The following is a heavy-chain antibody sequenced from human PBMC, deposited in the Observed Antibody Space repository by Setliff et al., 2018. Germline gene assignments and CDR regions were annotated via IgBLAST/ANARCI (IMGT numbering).Heavy chain of an antibody. CDR3: ASAGHSGSWFPFDAFHI. Sequence: PGGSLRLSCVASGFNFRDYWMGWVRQAPGKGLEWVSYISSSSHIISYADSVKGRFTISRDNARNTLYLQMNSLTAEDTAVYYCASAGHSGSWFPFDAFHIWGQGTMVTVSS. CDR1: GFNFRDYW. J-gene: IGHJ3*02. D-gene: IGHD6-13*01. CDR2: ISSSSHII. V-gene: IGHV3-11*04.